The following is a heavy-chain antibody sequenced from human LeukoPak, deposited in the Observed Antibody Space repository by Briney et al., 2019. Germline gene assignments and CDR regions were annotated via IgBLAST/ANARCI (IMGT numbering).Heavy chain of an antibody. V-gene: IGHV4-30-2*01. CDR2: FSHTGST. D-gene: IGHD4-23*01. Sequence: PSQTLSLTCAVSGASVSGGGNSWSWIRQPPGKGLEWIGWFSHTGSTYYNPSLKSRVTMSVDRSNNQFSLKLRSMTAADTAVYYCAGTGVTFDYWGQGTLVIVSS. CDR1: GASVSGGGNS. J-gene: IGHJ4*02. CDR3: AGTGVTFDY.